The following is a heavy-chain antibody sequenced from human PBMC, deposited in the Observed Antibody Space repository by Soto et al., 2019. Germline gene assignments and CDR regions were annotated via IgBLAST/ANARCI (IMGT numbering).Heavy chain of an antibody. J-gene: IGHJ3*02. D-gene: IGHD3-22*01. Sequence: SETLSLTCAVSGGSISSSNWWSWVRQPPGKGLEWIGEIYHSGSTNYNPSLKSRVTISVDKSKNQFSLKLSSVTAADTAVYYCARDSRYYYDSSGFSFDIWGQGTMVTVSS. CDR2: IYHSGST. V-gene: IGHV4-4*02. CDR1: GGSISSSNW. CDR3: ARDSRYYYDSSGFSFDI.